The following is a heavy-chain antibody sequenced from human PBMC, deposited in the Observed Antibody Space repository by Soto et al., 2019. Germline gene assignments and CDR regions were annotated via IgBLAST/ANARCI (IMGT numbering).Heavy chain of an antibody. V-gene: IGHV4-59*08. D-gene: IGHD6-13*01. CDR2: IYYSGST. Sequence: QVQLQESGPGLVKPSETLSLTCTVSGGSISSYYWSWIRQPPGKGLEWIGYIYYSGSTNYNPSLKSRVTISVDTSKNQFSLKLSSVTAADTAVYYCARQVGGQLVDYWGQGTLVTVSS. J-gene: IGHJ4*02. CDR1: GGSISSYY. CDR3: ARQVGGQLVDY.